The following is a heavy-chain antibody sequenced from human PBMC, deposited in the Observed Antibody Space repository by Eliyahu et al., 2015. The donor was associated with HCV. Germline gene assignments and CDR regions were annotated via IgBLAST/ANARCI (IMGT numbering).Heavy chain of an antibody. CDR3: ARGRRFGELFPFLAY. J-gene: IGHJ4*02. CDR2: INHSGST. D-gene: IGHD3-10*01. V-gene: IGHV4-34*01. CDR1: GGSFSGYY. Sequence: QVQLQQWGAGLLKPSETLSLTCAVYGGSFSGYYWSWIRQPPGKGLEWIGEINHSGSTNYNPSLKSRVTISVDTSKNQFSLKLSSVTAADTAVYYCARGRRFGELFPFLAYWGQGTLVTVSS.